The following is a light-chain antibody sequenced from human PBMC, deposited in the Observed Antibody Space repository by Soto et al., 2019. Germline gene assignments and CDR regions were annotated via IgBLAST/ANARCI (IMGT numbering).Light chain of an antibody. Sequence: SSELTQAPSVSVSPGQTASITCSGDKLGDKYACWYQQKPGQSPVLVIYQDNKRPSGIPERFSGANSGNTATLTISGTQAMDEADYYCQAWDSSTNWVFGGGTKLTVL. CDR1: KLGDKY. V-gene: IGLV3-1*01. CDR3: QAWDSSTNWV. J-gene: IGLJ3*02. CDR2: QDN.